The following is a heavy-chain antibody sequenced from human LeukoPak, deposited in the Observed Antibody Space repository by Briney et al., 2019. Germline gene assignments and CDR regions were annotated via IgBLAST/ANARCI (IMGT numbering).Heavy chain of an antibody. Sequence: PGGSLRLSCAASGFTFSSYWMHWVRQAPGKGLVWVSRINSDGSSTSYADSVNGRFTISRDNAKNTLYLQMNSLRAEDTAVYYCVVGDYWGAFDIWGQGTMVTVSS. CDR1: GFTFSSYW. CDR2: INSDGSST. V-gene: IGHV3-74*01. D-gene: IGHD4-17*01. CDR3: VVGDYWGAFDI. J-gene: IGHJ3*02.